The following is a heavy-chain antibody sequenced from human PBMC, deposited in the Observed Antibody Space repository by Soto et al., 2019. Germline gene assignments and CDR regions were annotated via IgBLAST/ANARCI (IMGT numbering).Heavy chain of an antibody. D-gene: IGHD3-22*01. Sequence: LRLSCAASGFTFSSYGMHWVRQAPGKGLEWVAVIWYDGSNKYYADSVKGRFTISRDNSKNTLYLQMNSLRAEDTAVYYCARERTYYYDSSGYYPGRAFDIWGQGTMVTVSS. CDR1: GFTFSSYG. V-gene: IGHV3-33*01. J-gene: IGHJ3*02. CDR3: ARERTYYYDSSGYYPGRAFDI. CDR2: IWYDGSNK.